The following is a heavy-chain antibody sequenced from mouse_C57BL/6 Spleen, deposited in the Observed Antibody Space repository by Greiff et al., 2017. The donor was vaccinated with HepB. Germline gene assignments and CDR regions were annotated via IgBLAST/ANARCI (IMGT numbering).Heavy chain of an antibody. CDR1: GYTFTSYW. CDR3: ARSGSSDGRGFAY. V-gene: IGHV1-52*01. D-gene: IGHD2-3*01. CDR2: IDPSDSET. Sequence: QVQLQQPGAELVRPGSSVKLSCKASGYTFTSYWMHWVKQRPIQGLEWIGNIDPSDSETHYNQKFKDKATLTVDKSSSTAYMQLSSLTSEDSAVYYRARSGSSDGRGFAYWGQGTLVTVSA. J-gene: IGHJ3*01.